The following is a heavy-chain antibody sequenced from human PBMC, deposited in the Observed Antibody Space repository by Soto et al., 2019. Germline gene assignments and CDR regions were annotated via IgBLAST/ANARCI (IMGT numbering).Heavy chain of an antibody. Sequence: ASVKVSCKASGYTFTCYGISWVRQAPGQGLEWMGWISAYNGNTNYAQKLQGRVTMTTDTSTSTAYMELRSLRSDDTAVYYCARVKAPYNYDFWSGYYGESDYWGQGTLVTVSS. CDR2: ISAYNGNT. CDR3: ARVKAPYNYDFWSGYYGESDY. J-gene: IGHJ4*02. CDR1: GYTFTCYG. V-gene: IGHV1-18*01. D-gene: IGHD3-3*01.